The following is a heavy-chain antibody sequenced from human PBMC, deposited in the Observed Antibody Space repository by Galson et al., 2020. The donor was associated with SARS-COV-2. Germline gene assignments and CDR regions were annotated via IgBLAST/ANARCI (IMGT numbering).Heavy chain of an antibody. CDR2: IYYTGST. V-gene: IGHV4-59*01. CDR1: GGPISSYY. Sequence: SETLSLTCTVSGGPISSYYWSWIRQPPGKGLEWIGYIYYTGSTNYNPSLKSRVTISVDPTKNQFSLKLSYVTAADSAVYYYARDYGGGSGFAIDIWGKGTMVTVSS. J-gene: IGHJ3*02. CDR3: ARDYGGGSGFAIDI. D-gene: IGHD4-17*01.